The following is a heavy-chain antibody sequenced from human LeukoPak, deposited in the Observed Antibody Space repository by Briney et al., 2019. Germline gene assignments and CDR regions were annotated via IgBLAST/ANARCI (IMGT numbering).Heavy chain of an antibody. Sequence: GESLKISCKGSGYRFTNYWIGWVRQMPGKGLEWMGLIYPDDSDTRYSPSFQGQVTISADKSISTAYLQWSSLKASDTAMYYCAVGGDSTTSCYRCFDYWGQGTLVTVSS. J-gene: IGHJ4*02. CDR3: AVGGDSTTSCYRCFDY. CDR2: IYPDDSDT. V-gene: IGHV5-51*01. CDR1: GYRFTNYW. D-gene: IGHD2-2*02.